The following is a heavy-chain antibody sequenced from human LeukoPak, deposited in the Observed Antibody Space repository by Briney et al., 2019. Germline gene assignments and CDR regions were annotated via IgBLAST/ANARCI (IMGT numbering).Heavy chain of an antibody. CDR3: ARAGGRSWFDP. V-gene: IGHV1-2*02. CDR2: MNPKSGGT. Sequence: ASVKVSCKASGYTFTNSYIHWVRQAPGQGLEWMGSMNPKSGGTKYAQKFQGRVSMTRDTSISTAYVELASLTSDDTAVYYCARAGGRSWFDPWGQGTLVTVSS. J-gene: IGHJ5*02. D-gene: IGHD1-26*01. CDR1: GYTFTNSY.